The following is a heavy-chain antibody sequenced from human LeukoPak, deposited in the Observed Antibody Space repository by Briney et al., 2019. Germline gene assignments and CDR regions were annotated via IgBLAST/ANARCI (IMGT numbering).Heavy chain of an antibody. CDR2: IYYSGST. CDR1: GGSISSSSYY. Sequence: ASETLSLTCTVSGGSISSSSYYWGWIRQPPGKGLEWIGSIYYSGSTYYNPSLKGRVTISVDTSKNEFYLKLSSVTAADTAVYYCARAGYSSSWSPKPFQHWGQGTLVTVSS. D-gene: IGHD6-13*01. V-gene: IGHV4-39*01. CDR3: ARAGYSSSWSPKPFQH. J-gene: IGHJ1*01.